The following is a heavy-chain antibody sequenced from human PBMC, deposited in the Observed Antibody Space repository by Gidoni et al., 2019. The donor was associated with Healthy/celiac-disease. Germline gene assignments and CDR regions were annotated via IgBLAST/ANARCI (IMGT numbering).Heavy chain of an antibody. J-gene: IGHJ4*02. Sequence: QVQLVQSGAEVKKPGASVKVSCKASGYTFTSYAMHWVRQAPGQRPEWMGWINAGNGNTKYSQKFQGRVTITRDTSASTAYMELSSLRSEDTAVYYCARDGSLWLPEDYWGQGTLVTVSS. D-gene: IGHD6-19*01. V-gene: IGHV1-3*01. CDR1: GYTFTSYA. CDR3: ARDGSLWLPEDY. CDR2: INAGNGNT.